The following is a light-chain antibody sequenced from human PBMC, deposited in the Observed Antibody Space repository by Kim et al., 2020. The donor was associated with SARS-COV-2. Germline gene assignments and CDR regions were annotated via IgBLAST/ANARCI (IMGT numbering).Light chain of an antibody. CDR3: QQYNNYST. CDR1: KSIVRW. Sequence: SASIGDRVTISCRASKSIVRWRDWYQQKPGKAPNLTIYKASILESGVPSRCSGSGSGTEFTLTISSLQPDDFATYYCQQYNNYSTFGQGTKVEI. CDR2: KAS. J-gene: IGKJ1*01. V-gene: IGKV1-5*03.